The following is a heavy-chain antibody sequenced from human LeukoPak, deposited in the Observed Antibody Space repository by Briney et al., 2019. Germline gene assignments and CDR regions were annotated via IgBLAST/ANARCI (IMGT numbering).Heavy chain of an antibody. J-gene: IGHJ6*03. CDR2: IYYSGST. D-gene: IGHD2-2*03. V-gene: IGHV4-59*01. Sequence: SETLPLTCTVSGGSISSYYWSWIRQPPGKGLEWIGYIYYSGSTNYNPSLKSRVTISVDTSKNQFSLKLSSVTAADTAVYYCARLSGYCSSTSCYAYYMDVWGKGTTVTVSS. CDR1: GGSISSYY. CDR3: ARLSGYCSSTSCYAYYMDV.